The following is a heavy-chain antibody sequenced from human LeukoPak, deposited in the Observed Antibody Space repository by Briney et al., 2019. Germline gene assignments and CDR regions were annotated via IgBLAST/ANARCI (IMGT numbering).Heavy chain of an antibody. CDR2: ISWNSGSI. J-gene: IGHJ4*02. CDR3: ARDQYDTWSRRGNFDS. V-gene: IGHV3-9*01. Sequence: GGSLRLSCAASGFTFDDYAMHWVRQAPGKGLEWVSGISWNSGSIGYADSVKGRFTISRDNTKNSLYLQMNSLRAEDTAVFYCARDQYDTWSRRGNFDSWGQGTLVIVSS. CDR1: GFTFDDYA. D-gene: IGHD3-3*01.